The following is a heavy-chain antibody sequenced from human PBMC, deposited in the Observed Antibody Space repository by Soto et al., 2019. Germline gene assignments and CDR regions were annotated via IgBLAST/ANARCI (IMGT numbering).Heavy chain of an antibody. CDR2: IYYSGST. J-gene: IGHJ6*02. CDR3: ERDCSSTSCSGSGMDV. V-gene: IGHV4-31*03. Sequence: QAQLQEAGPGLVKPSQTLSLTCTVSGGSISSGGYYWSWIRQHPGKGLEWIGDIYYSGSTNYNPSLKSRVTISIDTSKNKFSLKLSSVTAADTAVYFCERDCSSTSCSGSGMDVWGQGTTVTVSS. D-gene: IGHD2-2*01. CDR1: GGSISSGGYY.